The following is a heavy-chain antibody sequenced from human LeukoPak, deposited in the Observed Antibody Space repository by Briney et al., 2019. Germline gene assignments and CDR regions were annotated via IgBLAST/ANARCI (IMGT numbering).Heavy chain of an antibody. CDR2: IYFSGST. CDR3: ARTEYYFDY. J-gene: IGHJ4*02. V-gene: IGHV4-59*01. D-gene: IGHD3-10*01. Sequence: SETLSLTCTVSGGSFSSYYWSWLRQPPGKRLEWIGYIYFSGSTNYNPSLKSRVTISVDTSKNQFSLKLSSVTAADTAVYYCARTEYYFDYWGQGTLVTVSP. CDR1: GGSFSSYY.